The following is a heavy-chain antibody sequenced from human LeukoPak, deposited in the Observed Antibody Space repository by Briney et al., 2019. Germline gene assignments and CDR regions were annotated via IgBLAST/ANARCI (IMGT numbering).Heavy chain of an antibody. J-gene: IGHJ4*02. D-gene: IGHD3-22*01. CDR3: ARDTGSSGCYAFDY. Sequence: PGGSLRLSCAASGFTFSSYAMHWVRQAPGKGLEWVAVISYDGSNKYYADSVKGRFTISRDNSKNTLYLQMNSLRAEDTAVYYCARDTGSSGCYAFDYWGQGTLVTVSS. CDR1: GFTFSSYA. CDR2: ISYDGSNK. V-gene: IGHV3-30*04.